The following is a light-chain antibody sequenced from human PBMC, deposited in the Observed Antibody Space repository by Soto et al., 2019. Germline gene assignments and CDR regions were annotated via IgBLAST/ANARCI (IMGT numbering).Light chain of an antibody. Sequence: DIQMTQSPSSLSASVGDRVTITCRASQSISSYLNWYQQKPGKAPKLLIYAASSLQSGVPSRFXGSGSGTDFTLPISSLQPEDFATYYCQQSYSTPLYTFGQGTKLEIK. CDR2: AAS. V-gene: IGKV1-39*01. CDR3: QQSYSTPLYT. CDR1: QSISSY. J-gene: IGKJ2*01.